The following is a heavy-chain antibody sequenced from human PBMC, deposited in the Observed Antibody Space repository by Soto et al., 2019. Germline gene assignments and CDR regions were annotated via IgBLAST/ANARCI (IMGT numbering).Heavy chain of an antibody. V-gene: IGHV3-74*03. CDR3: AREAGYCSRTSCYRRAFDT. J-gene: IGHJ3*02. Sequence: EVQLVESGGDLVQPGGSLSLSCSASGFTFSGHWMHWVRQVPGKGLEWVSRINTDGGSSAYADSVKGRFPISRDNAKNTLYLQMNGLRAEDTAVYYCAREAGYCSRTSCYRRAFDTWGQGTTVTVSS. CDR1: GFTFSGHW. CDR2: INTDGGSS. D-gene: IGHD2-2*01.